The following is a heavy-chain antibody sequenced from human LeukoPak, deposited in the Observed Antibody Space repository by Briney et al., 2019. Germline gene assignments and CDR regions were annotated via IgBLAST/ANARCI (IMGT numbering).Heavy chain of an antibody. CDR2: LNPNSGDT. J-gene: IGHJ4*02. D-gene: IGHD6-19*01. CDR3: ARSQWLIDASIDY. CDR1: GYTFTDYY. V-gene: IGHV1-2*02. Sequence: ASVRVSCKASGYTFTDYYMHWVRQAPGQGLEWMGWLNPNSGDTNYAQKFQGRVTMTRDTSISTAYMELSRLRSDDTAVYYCARSQWLIDASIDYWGQRTLVTVSS.